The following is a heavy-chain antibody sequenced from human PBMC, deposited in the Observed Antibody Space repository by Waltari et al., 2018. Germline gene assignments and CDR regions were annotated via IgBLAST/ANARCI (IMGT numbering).Heavy chain of an antibody. CDR2: IYQSGSS. V-gene: IGHV4-38-2*01. CDR3: VAAKEYYYDGSGDDAFET. J-gene: IGHJ3*02. Sequence: QVQLQESGPGLAKSSETLSLTCDVSGYSMSSGYYWGWIRQPPRHGLEWIASIYQSGSSYYNPSLRSRVTISVDTSRNQFSLEMTSVTATDTATYYCVAAKEYYYDGSGDDAFETWGQGTLVTVSS. CDR1: GYSMSSGYY. D-gene: IGHD3-22*01.